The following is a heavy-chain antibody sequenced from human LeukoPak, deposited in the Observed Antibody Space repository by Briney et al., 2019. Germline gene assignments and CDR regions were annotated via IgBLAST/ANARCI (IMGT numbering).Heavy chain of an antibody. CDR2: INLNSDII. Sequence: GGSLRLSCVASGFAFGDYAMHWVRQVSGKGLEWVARINLNSDIIRYADSVKGRFTISRDKARNSLYLQMNSLRPEDTALYYCARGVSSVAVVWGESEDAFDIWGQGTMVTVSS. CDR1: GFAFGDYA. CDR3: ARGVSSVAVVWGESEDAFDI. J-gene: IGHJ3*02. D-gene: IGHD6-19*01. V-gene: IGHV3-9*01.